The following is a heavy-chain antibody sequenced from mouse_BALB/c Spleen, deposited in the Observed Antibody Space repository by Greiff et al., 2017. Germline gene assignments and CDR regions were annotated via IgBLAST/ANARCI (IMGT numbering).Heavy chain of an antibody. CDR3: ASSSYAYWYFDV. Sequence: EVQLQQSGPGLVKPSQSLSLTCTVTGYSITSDYAWNWIRQFPGNKLEWMGYISYSGSTSYNPSLKSRISITRDTSKNQFFLQLNSVTTEDTATYYCASSSYAYWYFDVWGAGTTVTVSS. D-gene: IGHD1-1*01. CDR1: GYSITSDYA. V-gene: IGHV3-2*02. CDR2: ISYSGST. J-gene: IGHJ1*01.